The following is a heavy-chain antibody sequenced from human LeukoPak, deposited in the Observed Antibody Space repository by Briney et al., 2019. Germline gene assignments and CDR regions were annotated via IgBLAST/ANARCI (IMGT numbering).Heavy chain of an antibody. J-gene: IGHJ4*02. V-gene: IGHV3-66*01. Sequence: GGSLRLSCAASGFTFSSNFMSWVRQAPGRGLEWVSVIYSGGRTDYADSVKGRFTISRDNSRNMLYLQMNSLRPEDTAVYYCARDSTTSGWYEVGYWGQGTLVTVSS. CDR1: GFTFSSNF. D-gene: IGHD6-19*01. CDR2: IYSGGRT. CDR3: ARDSTTSGWYEVGY.